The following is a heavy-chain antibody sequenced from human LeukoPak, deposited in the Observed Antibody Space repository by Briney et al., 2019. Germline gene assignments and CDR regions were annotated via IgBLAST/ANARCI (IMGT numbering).Heavy chain of an antibody. CDR1: GFTFSDYY. Sequence: PGGSLRLSCAASGFTFSDYYMSWIRQAPGKGLEWVSYISSSGSTTYYADSVKGRFTISRDNSKNTLYLQMNSLRAEDTAVYCCAKDYFDSSGYPHYFDYWGQGTLVTVSS. CDR2: ISSSGSTT. V-gene: IGHV3-11*01. D-gene: IGHD3-22*01. J-gene: IGHJ4*02. CDR3: AKDYFDSSGYPHYFDY.